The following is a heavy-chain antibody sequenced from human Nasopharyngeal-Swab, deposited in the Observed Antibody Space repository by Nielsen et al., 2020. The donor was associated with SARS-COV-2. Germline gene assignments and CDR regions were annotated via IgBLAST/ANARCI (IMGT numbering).Heavy chain of an antibody. J-gene: IGHJ6*02. Sequence: GESLKISCKGSGYFFNNYWIGWVRQMPGKGLEWMGIIYPGDSDTRYSPSFQGQVTISADKSISTAYLQWSSLKASDTAMYYCARFQQQLVHYYYYGMDVWGQGTTVTVSS. CDR1: GYFFNNYW. CDR3: ARFQQQLVHYYYYGMDV. CDR2: IYPGDSDT. V-gene: IGHV5-51*01. D-gene: IGHD6-13*01.